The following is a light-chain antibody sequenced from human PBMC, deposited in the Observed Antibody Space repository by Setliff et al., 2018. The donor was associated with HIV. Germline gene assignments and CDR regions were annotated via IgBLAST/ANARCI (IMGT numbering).Light chain of an antibody. J-gene: IGLJ1*01. Sequence: QSALTQPASMSGSPGQSITVSCTGTSSDVGGFNFVSWYQQHPGKAPRLMIYDVTNRPSGVSNRFSGSKSGNTASLTISGLQAEDEADYYCCSFAGSNTYVFGPGTKVTVL. CDR3: CSFAGSNTYV. CDR2: DVT. V-gene: IGLV2-14*03. CDR1: SSDVGGFNF.